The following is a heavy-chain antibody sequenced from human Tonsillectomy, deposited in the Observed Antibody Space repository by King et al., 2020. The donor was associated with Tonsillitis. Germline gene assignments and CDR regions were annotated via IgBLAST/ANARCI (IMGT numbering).Heavy chain of an antibody. Sequence: VQLQESGPGLVKPSETLSLTCSVSGCFISSYFWSWIRQPPGRGREWIGYIYYTGSTNYNPSLTTHGTISLDSSKNQFSLRLSPVTAADTAVYYCARDVGGNSDYWGQGTLVTVSS. CDR2: IYYTGST. CDR3: ARDVGGNSDY. CDR1: GCFISSYF. V-gene: IGHV4-59*01. J-gene: IGHJ4*02. D-gene: IGHD4-23*01.